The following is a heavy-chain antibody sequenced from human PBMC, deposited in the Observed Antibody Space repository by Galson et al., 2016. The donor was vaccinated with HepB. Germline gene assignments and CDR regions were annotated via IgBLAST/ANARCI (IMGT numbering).Heavy chain of an antibody. Sequence: SVKVSCKASGYTFTTYYMHWVRQAPGQGLEWVGIINPTGGSTNYAQKFQGRITMTRDTSTTTVYMELRSLRSEDTAVYYCARGGCNNTNCYYGMDVWGQGTTVIVSS. CDR1: GYTFTTYY. CDR3: ARGGCNNTNCYYGMDV. CDR2: INPTGGST. V-gene: IGHV1-46*01. J-gene: IGHJ6*02. D-gene: IGHD2/OR15-2a*01.